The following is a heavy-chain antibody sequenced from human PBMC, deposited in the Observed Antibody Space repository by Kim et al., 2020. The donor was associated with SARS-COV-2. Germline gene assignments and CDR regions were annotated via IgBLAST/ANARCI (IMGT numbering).Heavy chain of an antibody. D-gene: IGHD4-17*01. CDR3: ARYGDYGGENDY. J-gene: IGHJ4*02. V-gene: IGHV4-30-4*01. Sequence: SETLSLTCTVSGGSISSGDYYWSWIRQPPGKGLEWIGYIYYSGSTYYNPSLKSRVTISVDTSKNQFSLKLSSVTAADTAVYYCARYGDYGGENDYWGQGTLVTVSS. CDR1: GGSISSGDYY. CDR2: IYYSGST.